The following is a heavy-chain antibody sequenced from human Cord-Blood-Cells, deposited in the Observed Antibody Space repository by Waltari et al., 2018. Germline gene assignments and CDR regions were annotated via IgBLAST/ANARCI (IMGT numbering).Heavy chain of an antibody. CDR1: GYTFTGYY. CDR2: INPNSGGT. V-gene: IGHV1-2*06. D-gene: IGHD5-18*01. Sequence: QVQLVQSGAEVKKPGASVKVSCKASGYTFTGYYMHWVRQAPGQGLEWMGRINPNSGGTNYAPKFQGRVTMTRDTSISTAYMELSRLRSDDTAVYYCARHGPRAAMVDYWGQGTLVTVSS. J-gene: IGHJ4*02. CDR3: ARHGPRAAMVDY.